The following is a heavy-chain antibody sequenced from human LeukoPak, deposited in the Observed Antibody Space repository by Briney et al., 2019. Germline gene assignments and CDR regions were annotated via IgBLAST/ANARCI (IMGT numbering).Heavy chain of an antibody. CDR1: GFTLSSYA. Sequence: GGSLRLSCAASGFTLSSYAMSWVRQAPGKGLEWVSAISDTGNTYHADSVKGRFTISRDGSKNTLFLQMNRLRPEDAAVYYCAKAPVTTCRGAFCYPFDYWGLGTLVTVSS. V-gene: IGHV3-23*01. J-gene: IGHJ4*02. CDR2: ISDTGNT. CDR3: AKAPVTTCRGAFCYPFDY. D-gene: IGHD2-15*01.